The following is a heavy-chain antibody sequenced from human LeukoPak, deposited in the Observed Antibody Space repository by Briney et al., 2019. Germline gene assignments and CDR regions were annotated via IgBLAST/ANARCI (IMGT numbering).Heavy chain of an antibody. CDR2: ISGSGDDT. J-gene: IGHJ4*02. CDR3: ARDPRTVRI. V-gene: IGHV3-21*05. D-gene: IGHD1-1*01. CDR1: GFDLSFYI. Sequence: GGSLRLSCAASGFDLSFYIMNWVRQAPGKGLEWLSYISGSGDDTNYADSVRGRFTISRDNAKNSLYLQMNSLRVEDTAVYYCARDPRTVRIWGQGTLVTVSS.